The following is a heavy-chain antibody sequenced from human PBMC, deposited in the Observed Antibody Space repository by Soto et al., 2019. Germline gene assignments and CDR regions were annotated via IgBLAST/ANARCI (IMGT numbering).Heavy chain of an antibody. CDR3: AKSQSGASGEDSSSWYPDYYYGMDV. CDR2: ISYDGSNK. Sequence: PGGPLRLSCAASGFTFSSYGMHWVRQAPGKGLEWVAVISYDGSNKYYAGSVKGRFTISRDNSKNTLYLQMNSLRAEDTAVYYCAKSQSGASGEDSSSWYPDYYYGMDVWGQGTTVTVSS. CDR1: GFTFSSYG. D-gene: IGHD6-13*01. J-gene: IGHJ6*02. V-gene: IGHV3-30*18.